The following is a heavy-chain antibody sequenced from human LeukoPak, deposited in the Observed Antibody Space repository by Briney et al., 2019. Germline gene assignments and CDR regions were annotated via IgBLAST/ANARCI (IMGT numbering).Heavy chain of an antibody. CDR3: ARALSYGDYFDY. CDR2: INNSGST. Sequence: SETLSLTCAVYGGSFSGYYWSWIGKPPGKGLAWIGEINNSGSTNYNPSFNIRVSISVDSFKGQFSLKLSSVTAAVTAGYYCARALSYGDYFDYWGQGTLVIVSS. V-gene: IGHV4-34*01. J-gene: IGHJ4*02. CDR1: GGSFSGYY. D-gene: IGHD4-17*01.